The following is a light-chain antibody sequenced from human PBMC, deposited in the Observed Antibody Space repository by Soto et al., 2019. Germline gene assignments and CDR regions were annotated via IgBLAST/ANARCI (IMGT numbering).Light chain of an antibody. CDR1: TGSVTSGHY. CDR2: DTN. CDR3: LLLSSAVRGI. J-gene: IGLJ2*01. V-gene: IGLV7-46*01. Sequence: QSVVTQEPSLTVSPGGTVTLTCGYTTGSVTSGHYPYWFQQKPGQAPREVIYDTNNKHSWTPGRFSGSLLGCKAALTLSGEQPEDEAEYYVLLLSSAVRGIFGGGTKRTVL.